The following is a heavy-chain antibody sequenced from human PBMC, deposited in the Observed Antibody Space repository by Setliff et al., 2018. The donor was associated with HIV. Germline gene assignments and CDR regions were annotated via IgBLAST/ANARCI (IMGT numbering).Heavy chain of an antibody. D-gene: IGHD1-26*01. V-gene: IGHV3-21*04. J-gene: IGHJ6*03. CDR3: ARDRGLRGMLLSSKELGFYCMDV. CDR2: ISWNRGSI. Sequence: PGGSLRLSCAASGFTFSSAWLNWVRQAPGKGLEWVSGISWNRGSIGYADSVKGRFTISRDNAKNSLYLQMNSLRAEDTAVYYCARDRGLRGMLLSSKELGFYCMDVWGKGTTVTVS. CDR1: GFTFSSAW.